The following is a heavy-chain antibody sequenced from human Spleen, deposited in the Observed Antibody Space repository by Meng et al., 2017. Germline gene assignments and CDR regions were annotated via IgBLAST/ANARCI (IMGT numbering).Heavy chain of an antibody. CDR3: ARGDYSGGWYGIDY. CDR1: GGSISSNNW. V-gene: IGHV4-4*02. Sequence: QVQLQESGPGLVKPSGTLSVTCAVSGGSISSNNWWSWVRQPPGKGLEWIGEIYHSGSINYNPSLKSRVAISVDKSKNQFSLNLSSVTAADTAVYYCARGDYSGGWYGIDYWGQGTLVTVSS. CDR2: IYHSGSI. J-gene: IGHJ4*02. D-gene: IGHD6-19*01.